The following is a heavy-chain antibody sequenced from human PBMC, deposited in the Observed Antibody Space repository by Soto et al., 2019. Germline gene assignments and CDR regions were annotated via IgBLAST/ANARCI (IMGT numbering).Heavy chain of an antibody. CDR1: GGTFSSYA. J-gene: IGHJ4*02. D-gene: IGHD6-19*01. CDR2: IIPIFGTA. Sequence: ASVKVSCKASGGTFSSYAISWVRQAPGQGLEWMGGIIPIFGTANYAQKFQGRVTITADESTSTAYMELSSLRSEDTAVYYCEREGIAVAGTGLLEYWGQGTLVTVSS. V-gene: IGHV1-69*13. CDR3: EREGIAVAGTGLLEY.